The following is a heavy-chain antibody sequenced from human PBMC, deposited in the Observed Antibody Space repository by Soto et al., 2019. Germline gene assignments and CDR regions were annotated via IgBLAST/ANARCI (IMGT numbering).Heavy chain of an antibody. Sequence: SETLSLTCAVYGGSFSGYYWSWIRQPPGKGLEWIGEINHSGSTNYNPSLKSRVTISVDTSKNQFSLKLSSVTAADTAVYYCASGTRMATISYWGQVTLVTVS. CDR1: GGSFSGYY. V-gene: IGHV4-34*01. CDR3: ASGTRMATISY. D-gene: IGHD5-12*01. CDR2: INHSGST. J-gene: IGHJ4*02.